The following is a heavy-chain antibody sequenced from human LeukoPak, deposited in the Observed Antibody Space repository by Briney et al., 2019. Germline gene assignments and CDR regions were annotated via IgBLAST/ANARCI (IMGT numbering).Heavy chain of an antibody. J-gene: IGHJ5*02. Sequence: GGSLRLSCAASGFTFSSYDMTWVRQAPGRGLEWVSSIRPSGDNTYYGDSVKGRFTVSRDNSKNTVYLEMNNMRVDDTAVYYCARVAGWHWFDPWGQGTLVTVSS. D-gene: IGHD6-19*01. CDR2: IRPSGDNT. CDR3: ARVAGWHWFDP. CDR1: GFTFSSYD. V-gene: IGHV3-23*01.